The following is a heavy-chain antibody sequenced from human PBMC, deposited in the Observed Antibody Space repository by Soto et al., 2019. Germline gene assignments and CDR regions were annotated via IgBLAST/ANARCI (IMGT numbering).Heavy chain of an antibody. D-gene: IGHD2-15*01. Sequence: SGPTLVNPTDTLTLTCSVSLFSLSNARRCWSGILQPPRQALEWLAPLFSSGEKSYTPSLTSRLTISEDTSKSQVLLTVPNLDVVDTATYSCARVKLYCSGGIRYSEYLYGMDVWG. CDR3: ARVKLYCSGGIRYSEYLYGMDV. CDR1: LFSLSNARRC. CDR2: LFSSGEK. J-gene: IGHJ6*02. V-gene: IGHV2-26*01.